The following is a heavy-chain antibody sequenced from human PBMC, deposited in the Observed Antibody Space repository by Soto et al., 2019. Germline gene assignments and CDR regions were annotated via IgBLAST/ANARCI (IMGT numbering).Heavy chain of an antibody. V-gene: IGHV1-18*01. D-gene: IGHD3-16*01. Sequence: ASVKVSCKASGYAFTSYGLSWVRQAPGQGLEWMGWINGYTGNTNYAQKFQGRVTMTTDTSTNTAYLDLWTLISDDTAVYYCARSWVTGKGGIDVWGQGTTVTVSS. CDR2: INGYTGNT. CDR1: GYAFTSYG. J-gene: IGHJ6*02. CDR3: ARSWVTGKGGIDV.